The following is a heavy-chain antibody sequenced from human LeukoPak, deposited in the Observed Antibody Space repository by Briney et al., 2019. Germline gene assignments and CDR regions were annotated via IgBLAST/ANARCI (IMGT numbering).Heavy chain of an antibody. V-gene: IGHV4-31*03. CDR3: ARAAWRGTNSRDAFDI. D-gene: IGHD4/OR15-4a*01. Sequence: SETLSLTCTVSGGSISSGGDYWSWIRQHPGKGLEWIGYISYSGTTYYNPSLKSRLTISLDTSKNQFSLELSSVTAGDTAVYYCARAAWRGTNSRDAFDIWGLGTVVTVSS. J-gene: IGHJ3*02. CDR2: ISYSGTT. CDR1: GGSISSGGDY.